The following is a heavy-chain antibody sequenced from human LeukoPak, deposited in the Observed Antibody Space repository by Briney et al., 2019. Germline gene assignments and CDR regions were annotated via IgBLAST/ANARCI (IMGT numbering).Heavy chain of an antibody. CDR1: GYTFTSYH. CDR2: INPSGGGT. J-gene: IGHJ4*02. Sequence: ASVKVSCKASGYTFTSYHMHWVRQAPGQGLEWMGIINPSGGGTSYAQKFQGRVTMTRDTSTSTVYMELSSLRSVDTAVYYCASNILFASGWSFFDFWGQGTLVTVSS. CDR3: ASNILFASGWSFFDF. D-gene: IGHD6-19*01. V-gene: IGHV1-46*01.